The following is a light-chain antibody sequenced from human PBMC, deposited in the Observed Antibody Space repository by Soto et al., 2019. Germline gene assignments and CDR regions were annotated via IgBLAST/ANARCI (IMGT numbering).Light chain of an antibody. CDR3: QQYTSYSEA. CDR1: QSVSTSY. Sequence: DIVLPKSPGTLSLSPGDRSTLSCMASQSVSTSYLAWYQQKPGQAPRLLIYSASTRATGIPARFSGSGSGTEFTLTISSLQPDDFATYYCQQYTSYSEAFGQGTKVDIK. J-gene: IGKJ1*01. V-gene: IGKV3-20*01. CDR2: SAS.